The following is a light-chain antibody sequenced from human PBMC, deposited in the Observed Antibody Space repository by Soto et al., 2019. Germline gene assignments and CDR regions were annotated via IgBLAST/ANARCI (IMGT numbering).Light chain of an antibody. J-gene: IGLJ1*01. CDR3: QTYDSSLSGLYV. CDR2: GNT. CDR1: ISNIGAGSD. Sequence: QSVLTQPPSMCGAPGQRFTISCTGSISNIGAGSDVHWYHQLPGTAPKLLIYGNTNRPSGVPDRFSGSKSGTSDSLAIAGLQTEDEGDYYCQTYDSSLSGLYVFGTGTKVTV. V-gene: IGLV1-40*01.